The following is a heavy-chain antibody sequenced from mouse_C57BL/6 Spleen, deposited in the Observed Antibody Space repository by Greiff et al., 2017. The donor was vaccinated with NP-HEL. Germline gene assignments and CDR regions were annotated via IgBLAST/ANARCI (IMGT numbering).Heavy chain of an antibody. D-gene: IGHD2-5*01. CDR2: INPSSGYT. V-gene: IGHV1-7*01. J-gene: IGHJ1*03. CDR1: GYTFTSYW. Sequence: VQRVESGAELAKPGASVKLSCKASGYTFTSYWMHLVKQRPGQGLEWIGYINPSSGYTKYNQKFKDKATLTADKSSSTAYMQLSSLTYEDSAVYYCAKGAYYSNYVGYFDVWGTGTTVTVSS. CDR3: AKGAYYSNYVGYFDV.